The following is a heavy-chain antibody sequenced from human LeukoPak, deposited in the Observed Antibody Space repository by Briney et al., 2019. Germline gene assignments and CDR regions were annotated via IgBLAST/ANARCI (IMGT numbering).Heavy chain of an antibody. Sequence: ASVKVSCMASGYTFTGYYMHWVRQAPGQGLEWMGWINPNSGGTNYAQKFQGRVTMTRDTSISTAYMELSRLRSDDTAVYYCARDLNVVRGPWQPKAGYYYGMDVWGQGTTVTVSS. D-gene: IGHD3-10*01. CDR1: GYTFTGYY. J-gene: IGHJ6*02. V-gene: IGHV1-2*02. CDR3: ARDLNVVRGPWQPKAGYYYGMDV. CDR2: INPNSGGT.